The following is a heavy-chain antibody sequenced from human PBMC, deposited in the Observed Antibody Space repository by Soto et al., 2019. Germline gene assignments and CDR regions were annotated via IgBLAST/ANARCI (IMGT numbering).Heavy chain of an antibody. D-gene: IGHD6-19*01. CDR1: GFTFSSYG. CDR2: ISYDGSNK. V-gene: IGHV3-30*18. J-gene: IGHJ3*02. CDR3: AKDRVAGGLDAFDI. Sequence: PGGSLRLSCAASGFTFSSYGMHWVRQAPGKGLEWVAVISYDGSNKYYADSVKGRFTISRDNPKNTLYLQMNSLRAEDTAVYYCAKDRVAGGLDAFDIWGQGTMVTVSS.